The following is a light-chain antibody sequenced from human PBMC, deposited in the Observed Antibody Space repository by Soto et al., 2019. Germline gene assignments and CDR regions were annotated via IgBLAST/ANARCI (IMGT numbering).Light chain of an antibody. J-gene: IGKJ1*01. V-gene: IGKV3-15*01. CDR3: PQYSSGLWT. CDR1: QSVGTK. CDR2: GAS. Sequence: IVMKPSPATLSVSPGERANLSCRASQSVGTKLAWYQQTPGQAPRLLIYGASNRATGVPARISGSVSGTEFTLTIASLQSEDFAIYYCPQYSSGLWTFCQGTKLGIK.